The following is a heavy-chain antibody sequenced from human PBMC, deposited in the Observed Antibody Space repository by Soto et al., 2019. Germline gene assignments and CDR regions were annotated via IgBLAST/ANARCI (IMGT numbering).Heavy chain of an antibody. Sequence: EVQLLESGGGLVQPGGSLRLSCAASGFTFSSYAMSWVRQAPGKGLEWVSAISGSGGSTYYADSVKGRFTISRDNSKNTLYLQMNCLRAEDTAVYYCAKVGGDRNYYYYGMDVWGQGTTVTVSS. CDR3: AKVGGDRNYYYYGMDV. V-gene: IGHV3-23*01. J-gene: IGHJ6*02. CDR2: ISGSGGST. D-gene: IGHD4-17*01. CDR1: GFTFSSYA.